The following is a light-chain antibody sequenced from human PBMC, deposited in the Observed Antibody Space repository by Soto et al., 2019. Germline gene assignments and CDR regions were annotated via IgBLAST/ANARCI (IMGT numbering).Light chain of an antibody. CDR2: YTS. CDR3: QQYNKWPIT. V-gene: IGKV3-15*01. Sequence: EIVMTQSPATLSLSPGESSTLSFMASPSVSSDLAWYQQKPGQAPRLLIYYTSTRATGFPARFSGGGSGTEFTLTISSLQSEDSAFYYCQQYNKWPITFGQGTRLENK. CDR1: PSVSSD. J-gene: IGKJ5*01.